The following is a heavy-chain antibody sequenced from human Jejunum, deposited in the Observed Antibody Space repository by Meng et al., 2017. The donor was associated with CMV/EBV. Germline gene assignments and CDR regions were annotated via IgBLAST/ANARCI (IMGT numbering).Heavy chain of an antibody. J-gene: IGHJ5*02. Sequence: SGFALSGYAMNWVRQAPGKGLEWVSRTSGSGGSTYHADAVKGRFTISRDNSKNTLFLQMNSLRVEDTAVYYCARGTGSASSYSLHPWGQGTLVTVSS. CDR3: ARGTGSASSYSLHP. V-gene: IGHV3-23*01. CDR1: GFALSGYA. D-gene: IGHD1-26*01. CDR2: TSGSGGST.